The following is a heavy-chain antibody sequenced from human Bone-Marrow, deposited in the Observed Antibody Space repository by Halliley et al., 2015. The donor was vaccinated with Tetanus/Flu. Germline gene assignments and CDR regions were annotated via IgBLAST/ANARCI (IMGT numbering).Heavy chain of an antibody. D-gene: IGHD2-2*01. CDR3: ARRLGYCSSTSCNFDY. Sequence: TLSLTCTVSGDSMGTYFWSWIRQSPGKGLEWIGSIYYNGNPFYKPSLKSRVTISVDTSKNQFSLKLRYVTAADSGVYYCARRLGYCSSTSCNFDYWGQGTLVTVSS. CDR2: IYYNGNP. J-gene: IGHJ4*02. V-gene: IGHV4-39*01. CDR1: GDSMGTYF.